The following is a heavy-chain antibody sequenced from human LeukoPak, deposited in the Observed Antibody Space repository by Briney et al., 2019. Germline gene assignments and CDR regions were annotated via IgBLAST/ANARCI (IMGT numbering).Heavy chain of an antibody. CDR3: ARDSMTTSIVGATGSAFDI. V-gene: IGHV1-46*01. CDR2: TNPSGGST. Sequence: ASVKVSCKASGYTFTSYYMHWVRQAPGQGLEWMGITNPSGGSTSCAQKFQGRVTMTRDTSTSTVYMELSSLRSEDTAVYYCARDSMTTSIVGATGSAFDIWGQGTMVTVSS. CDR1: GYTFTSYY. D-gene: IGHD1-26*01. J-gene: IGHJ3*02.